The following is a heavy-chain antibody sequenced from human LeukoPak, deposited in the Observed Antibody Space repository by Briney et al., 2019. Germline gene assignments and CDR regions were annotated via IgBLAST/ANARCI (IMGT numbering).Heavy chain of an antibody. V-gene: IGHV4-39*01. CDR1: GSSISSSSDY. Sequence: PSETLSLTCSVSGSSISSSSDYWGWIRQPQGRGWSGLEVSSGRTYYNLSLKSRVTMSVDTSKNQFSLKLSSVTAADTAVYYCAICRKFYSDSSGYCNYFDYWGQGTLVTVSS. CDR3: AICRKFYSDSSGYCNYFDY. CDR2: SSGRT. D-gene: IGHD3-22*01. J-gene: IGHJ4*02.